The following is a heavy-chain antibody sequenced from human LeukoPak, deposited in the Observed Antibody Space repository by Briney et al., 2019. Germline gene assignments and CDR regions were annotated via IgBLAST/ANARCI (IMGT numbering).Heavy chain of an antibody. CDR3: ARERGSPGGGAFDI. D-gene: IGHD3-10*01. CDR2: ISAYNGNT. J-gene: IGHJ3*02. Sequence: ASVKVSCKASGYTFTSYGISWVRQAPGQGLEWMGWISAYNGNTDYAQKLQGRVTMTTDTSTSTAYMELRSLRSDDTAVYYCARERGSPGGGAFDIWGQGTMVTVSS. V-gene: IGHV1-18*01. CDR1: GYTFTSYG.